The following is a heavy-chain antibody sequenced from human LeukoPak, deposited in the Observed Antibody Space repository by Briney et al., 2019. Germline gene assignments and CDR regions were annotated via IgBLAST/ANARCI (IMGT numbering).Heavy chain of an antibody. V-gene: IGHV4-34*01. CDR3: ARGLGRYCTNGVCYTGYFDL. CDR1: GGSFSGYY. CDR2: INHSGST. J-gene: IGHJ2*01. Sequence: SETLSLTCAVYGGSFSGYYWSWIRQPPGKGLEWIGEINHSGSTNYNPSLKSRVTISVDTSKNQFSLKPSSVTAADTAVYYCARGLGRYCTNGVCYTGYFDLWGRGTLVTVSS. D-gene: IGHD2-8*01.